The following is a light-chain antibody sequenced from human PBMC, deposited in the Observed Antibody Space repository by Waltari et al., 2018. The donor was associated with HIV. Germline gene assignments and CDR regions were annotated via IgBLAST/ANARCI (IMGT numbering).Light chain of an antibody. J-gene: IGLJ3*02. CDR1: SSNIGDNY. CDR3: AAWDDSLSGWV. Sequence: QSALTQSPSTSGTPGQTVTITCSGSSSNIGDNYVSWYQQLPGTAPKLLIYRNSHRPSGVRERFSGSKSGTSASLAINDLRSEDEAEYHCAAWDDSLSGWVFGGGTNLTVL. V-gene: IGLV1-47*01. CDR2: RNS.